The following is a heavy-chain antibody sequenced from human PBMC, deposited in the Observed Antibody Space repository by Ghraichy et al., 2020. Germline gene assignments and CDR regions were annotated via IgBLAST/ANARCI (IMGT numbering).Heavy chain of an antibody. J-gene: IGHJ2*01. CDR2: ISSSSSYI. CDR3: ASRGGVVTARDPNWYFDL. CDR1: GFTFSSYS. Sequence: GGSLRLSCAASGFTFSSYSMNWVRQAPGKGLEWVSSISSSSSYIYYADSVKGRFTISRDNAKNSLYLQMNSLRAEDTAVYYCASRGGVVTARDPNWYFDLWRRGTLVTVSS. D-gene: IGHD2-21*02. V-gene: IGHV3-21*01.